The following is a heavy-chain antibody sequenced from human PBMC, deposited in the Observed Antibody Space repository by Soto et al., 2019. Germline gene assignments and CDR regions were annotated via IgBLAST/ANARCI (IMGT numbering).Heavy chain of an antibody. CDR2: IYYSGST. CDR3: ARIGLTTALL. J-gene: IGHJ4*02. V-gene: IGHV4-30-4*01. D-gene: IGHD4-17*01. Sequence: QVQLQESGPGLVKPSQTLSLTCTVSGGSINSGDYYWSWIRQPPGKGLERIEHIYYSGSTYYTPPLRSRVTVSIDTSKNQFFLHLSSVTAADTAVYYCARIGLTTALLWGQGTLVTVSS. CDR1: GGSINSGDYY.